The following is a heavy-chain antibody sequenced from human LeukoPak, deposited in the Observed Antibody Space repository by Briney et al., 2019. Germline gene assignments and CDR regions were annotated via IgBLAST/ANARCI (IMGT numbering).Heavy chain of an antibody. CDR1: GYTFTSYG. D-gene: IGHD2-15*01. V-gene: IGHV1-18*01. CDR3: ARILFYYYYMDV. J-gene: IGHJ6*03. Sequence: GALVKVSCKASGYTFTSYGISWVRQAPGQGLEGMGWISAYNGNTNYAQKLQGRVTMTTDTSTSTAYMELRSLRSDDTAVYYCARILFYYYYMDVWGKGTTVTISS. CDR2: ISAYNGNT.